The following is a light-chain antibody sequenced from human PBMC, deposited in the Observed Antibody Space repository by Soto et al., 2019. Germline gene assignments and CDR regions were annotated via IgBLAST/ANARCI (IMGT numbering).Light chain of an antibody. CDR1: QSINTY. CDR3: QHGDSTPYT. J-gene: IGKJ2*01. V-gene: IGKV1-39*01. Sequence: DIQMTQSPSSVSASVGDRVTITCRTSQSINTYLNWYQQKPGKAPNLLIYTTSHLHSGVPSRFSGSGSGTDFTLTISSLRPEEFATYFCQHGDSTPYTVCQGTTLEIK. CDR2: TTS.